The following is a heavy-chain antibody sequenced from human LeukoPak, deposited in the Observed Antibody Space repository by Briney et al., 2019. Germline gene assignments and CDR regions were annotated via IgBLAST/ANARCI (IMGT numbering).Heavy chain of an antibody. V-gene: IGHV3-30*03. CDR2: ISYDGSYK. J-gene: IGHJ4*02. Sequence: GGSLRLSCAASGFTFSNYGMHWVRQAPGKGLEWVAFISYDGSYKYYADSVKGRFTISRDNSRNTLYLQMNSLRAEDTAVYYCARRSGIAVAGAFDYWGQGTLVTVSS. CDR3: ARRSGIAVAGAFDY. CDR1: GFTFSNYG. D-gene: IGHD6-19*01.